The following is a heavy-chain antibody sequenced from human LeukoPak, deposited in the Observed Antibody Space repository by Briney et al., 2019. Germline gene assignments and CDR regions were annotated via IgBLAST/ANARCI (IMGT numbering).Heavy chain of an antibody. CDR3: ARGIAAAGTRGRGYYFDY. V-gene: IGHV3-66*01. CDR1: GFTVSSNY. J-gene: IGHJ4*02. Sequence: QPGRSLRLSCAASGFTVSSNYMSWVRQAPGKGLEWVSVIYSGGSTYYADSVKGRFTISRDNSKNTLYLQMNSLRAEDTAVYYCARGIAAAGTRGRGYYFDYWGQGTLVTVSS. D-gene: IGHD6-13*01. CDR2: IYSGGST.